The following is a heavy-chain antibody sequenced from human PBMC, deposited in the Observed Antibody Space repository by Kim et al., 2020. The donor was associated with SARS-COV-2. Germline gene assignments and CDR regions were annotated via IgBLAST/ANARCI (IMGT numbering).Heavy chain of an antibody. Sequence: GYPYYADPVKGRFTIARDTSESTLYLQRNSLRADDTAVYYCGRLDFGDDYWGQGTLVTVSS. CDR3: GRLDFGDDY. D-gene: IGHD4-17*01. J-gene: IGHJ4*02. CDR2: GYP. V-gene: IGHV3-53*01.